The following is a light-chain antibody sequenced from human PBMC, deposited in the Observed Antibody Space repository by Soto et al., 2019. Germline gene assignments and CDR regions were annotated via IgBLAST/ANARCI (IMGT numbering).Light chain of an antibody. CDR3: QQRSTWPPS. Sequence: IVLTQYPVTLSLSPGESGTLSCRASQNIGTYVAWYQQRRGQAPRLLIYDASDRATGILVRFSGSGSGTDFTLTISSPGPEDFAVYYCQQRSTWPPSFGPGTKVDVK. CDR1: QNIGTY. J-gene: IGKJ3*01. CDR2: DAS. V-gene: IGKV3-11*01.